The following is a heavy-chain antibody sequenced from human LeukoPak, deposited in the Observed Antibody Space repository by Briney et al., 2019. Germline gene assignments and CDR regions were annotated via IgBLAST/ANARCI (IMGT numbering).Heavy chain of an antibody. CDR2: INPNSGGT. V-gene: IGHV1-2*02. CDR1: GYIFTGYY. Sequence: GASVEVSCKASGYIFTGYYMHWVRQAPGQGPEWMGWINPNSGGTNYTQKFQGRVTMTRDTSISTAYMEMSRLTSDDTAVYYCARGSGYDYRAFDIWGQGTLVAVSS. J-gene: IGHJ3*02. D-gene: IGHD5-12*01. CDR3: ARGSGYDYRAFDI.